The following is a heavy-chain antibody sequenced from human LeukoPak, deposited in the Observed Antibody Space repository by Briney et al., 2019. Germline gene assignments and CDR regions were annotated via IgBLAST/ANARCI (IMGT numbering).Heavy chain of an antibody. D-gene: IGHD5-18*01. CDR1: GFTFSSYW. J-gene: IGHJ3*02. V-gene: IGHV3-7*04. CDR3: ARGSTWIQLPDAFDI. CDR2: IKQDGSEK. Sequence: GGSLRLSCAASGFTFSSYWMSWVRQAPGKGLEWVANIKQDGSEKYYVDSVKGRFTISRDNAKNSLYLQMNSLRAEDTAVYYCARGSTWIQLPDAFDIWGQGTMVTVSS.